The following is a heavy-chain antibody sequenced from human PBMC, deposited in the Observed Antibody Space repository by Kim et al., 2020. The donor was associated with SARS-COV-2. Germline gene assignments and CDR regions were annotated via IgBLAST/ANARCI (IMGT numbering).Heavy chain of an antibody. Sequence: ASVKVSCKASGYTFTSYAMHWVRQAPGQRLEWMGWINAGNGNTKYSQKFQGRVTITRDTSASTAYMELSSLRSEDTAVYYCARDTHVYYDFWSGPDYWGQGTLVTVSS. J-gene: IGHJ4*02. D-gene: IGHD3-3*01. V-gene: IGHV1-3*01. CDR1: GYTFTSYA. CDR3: ARDTHVYYDFWSGPDY. CDR2: INAGNGNT.